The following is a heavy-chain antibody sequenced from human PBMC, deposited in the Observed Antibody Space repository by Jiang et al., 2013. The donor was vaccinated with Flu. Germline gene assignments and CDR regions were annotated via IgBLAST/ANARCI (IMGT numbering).Heavy chain of an antibody. CDR2: ITPFNGNT. CDR1: GYTFTYRY. D-gene: IGHD5-12*01. J-gene: IGHJ4*02. CDR3: TRGYDRDSGFDY. Sequence: SGAEVKKTGSSVKVSCKASGYTFTYRYLHWVRQAPGQALEWMGWITPFNGNTNYAQKFQDRVTITRDRSMSTAYMELSSLRSEDTAMYYCTRGYDRDSGFDYWAREPWSPSPQ. V-gene: IGHV1-45*02.